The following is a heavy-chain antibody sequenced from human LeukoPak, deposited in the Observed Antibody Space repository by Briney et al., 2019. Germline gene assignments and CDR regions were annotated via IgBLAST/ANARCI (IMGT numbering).Heavy chain of an antibody. CDR2: VYYSGNT. Sequence: SETLSLTCTVSGGSLSGFCWSWIRQPPGKGLEWIGYVYYSGNTNYNPSLKSRVTISVDTSKNQFSLKLTSVTAADTAMYYCARGMGMSDYWGQGTLVTVSS. V-gene: IGHV4-59*01. CDR1: GGSLSGFC. J-gene: IGHJ4*02. D-gene: IGHD1-26*01. CDR3: ARGMGMSDY.